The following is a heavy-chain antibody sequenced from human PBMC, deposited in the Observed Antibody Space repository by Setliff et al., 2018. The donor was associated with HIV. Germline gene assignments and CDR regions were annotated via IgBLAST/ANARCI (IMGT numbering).Heavy chain of an antibody. J-gene: IGHJ4*02. CDR2: IYYSGNT. CDR3: ARFAAAGAPGPTDFAY. Sequence: SETLSLTCTVSGGSISSNIYYWGWIRRPPGRGLEWIGSIYYSGNTYYNPSLKRRVTMSVDTSTNQFSLSLTSVTATDTATYYCARFAAAGAPGPTDFAYWGQGTLVTVSS. CDR1: GGSISSNIYY. V-gene: IGHV4-39*01. D-gene: IGHD6-13*01.